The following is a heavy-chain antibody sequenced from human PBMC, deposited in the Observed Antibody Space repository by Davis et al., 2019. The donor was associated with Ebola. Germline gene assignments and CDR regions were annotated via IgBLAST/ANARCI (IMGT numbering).Heavy chain of an antibody. V-gene: IGHV3-48*01. CDR1: GFTFSSHS. CDR3: AKTSVEMAAILGYYFYYGMDV. Sequence: GGSLRLSCAASGFTFSSHSLHWVRQAPGKGLEWISYIHYSGSPIYYADSVKGRFTISRDNSKNTLSLQMNSLRVEDTAVYYCAKTSVEMAAILGYYFYYGMDVWGEGTTVTVSS. J-gene: IGHJ6*04. CDR2: IHYSGSPI. D-gene: IGHD5-24*01.